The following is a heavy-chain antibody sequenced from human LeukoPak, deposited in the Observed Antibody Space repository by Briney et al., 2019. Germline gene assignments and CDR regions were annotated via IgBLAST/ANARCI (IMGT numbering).Heavy chain of an antibody. V-gene: IGHV4-59*01. CDR3: ARGRGLLWFGESLIPYYFDY. D-gene: IGHD3-10*01. CDR1: GGSISSYY. Sequence: SETLSLTCTVSGGSISSYYLSWIRQPPGKGLEWIGYIYYSGSTNYNPSLKSRVTISVDTSKNQFSLKLSSVTAADTAVYYCARGRGLLWFGESLIPYYFDYWGQGTLVTVSS. J-gene: IGHJ4*02. CDR2: IYYSGST.